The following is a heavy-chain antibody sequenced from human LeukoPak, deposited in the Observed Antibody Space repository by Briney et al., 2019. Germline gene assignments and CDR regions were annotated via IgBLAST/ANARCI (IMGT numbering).Heavy chain of an antibody. J-gene: IGHJ3*02. Sequence: GGSLRLSCAASGFTVSSNYMGWDRQAPGKGLEWVSIIYSGGSTFYADSVKGRFTISRDNSKNTLYLQMNSLRAEDTAVHYCARGGSYLSAFDIWGQGTMVTVSS. CDR1: GFTVSSNY. CDR3: ARGGSYLSAFDI. V-gene: IGHV3-53*01. CDR2: IYSGGST. D-gene: IGHD1-26*01.